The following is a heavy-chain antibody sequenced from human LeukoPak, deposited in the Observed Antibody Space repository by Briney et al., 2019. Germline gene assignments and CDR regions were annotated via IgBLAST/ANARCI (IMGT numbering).Heavy chain of an antibody. V-gene: IGHV5-51*01. Sequence: GEPLKISCKGSGYSFTSSWIGWVRQMPGKGLEWMVIIYPGDSNTRYSPSFQGQVTISADKSISTAYLQWSSLKASDTAMYYCARPIAGSTIYFDYWGQGTLVTVSS. CDR2: IYPGDSNT. CDR1: GYSFTSSW. D-gene: IGHD2-2*01. J-gene: IGHJ4*02. CDR3: ARPIAGSTIYFDY.